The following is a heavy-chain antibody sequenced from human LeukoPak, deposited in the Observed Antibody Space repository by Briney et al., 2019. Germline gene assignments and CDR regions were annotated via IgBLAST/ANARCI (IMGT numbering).Heavy chain of an antibody. Sequence: SETLSLTCTVSGGSISSGDYYWSWIRQPPGKGLEWIGYIYYSGSTYYNPSLKSRVTISVDTSKNQFSLKLSSVTAADTAVYYCASVTAIRYYFDYWGQGTLVTVSS. V-gene: IGHV4-30-4*01. CDR1: GGSISSGDYY. D-gene: IGHD2-21*02. J-gene: IGHJ4*02. CDR3: ASVTAIRYYFDY. CDR2: IYYSGST.